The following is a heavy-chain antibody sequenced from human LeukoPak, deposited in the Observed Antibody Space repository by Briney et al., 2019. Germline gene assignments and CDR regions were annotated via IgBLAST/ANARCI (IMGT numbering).Heavy chain of an antibody. CDR3: ARTILWFGEFPDAFDI. CDR2: IYYSGST. V-gene: IGHV4-59*01. CDR1: GGSISSYY. Sequence: SETLSLTCTVSGGSISSYYWSWIRQPPGKGLEWIGYIYYSGSTNYNPSLKSRVTISVDTSKNRFSLKLSSVTATDTAVYYCARTILWFGEFPDAFDIWGQGTMVTVSS. D-gene: IGHD3-10*01. J-gene: IGHJ3*02.